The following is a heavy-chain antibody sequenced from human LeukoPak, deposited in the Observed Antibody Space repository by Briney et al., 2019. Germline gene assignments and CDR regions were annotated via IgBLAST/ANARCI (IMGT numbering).Heavy chain of an antibody. V-gene: IGHV3-21*01. CDR1: GFTFSSYS. CDR2: ISGSGYYI. J-gene: IGHJ5*02. Sequence: GGSLRLSCAASGFTFSSYSMNWVRQAPGKGLEWVSSISGSGYYIYYADSVKGRFTISRDNAKNSLYLQMNSLRAEDTAVYYCARTMAVAGTWYWFDPWGQGTLVTVSS. CDR3: ARTMAVAGTWYWFDP. D-gene: IGHD6-19*01.